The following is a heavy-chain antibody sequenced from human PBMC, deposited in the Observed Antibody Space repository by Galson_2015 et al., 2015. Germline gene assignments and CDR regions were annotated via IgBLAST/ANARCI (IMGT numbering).Heavy chain of an antibody. D-gene: IGHD3-3*01. J-gene: IGHJ4*02. CDR2: ISSSGSTI. V-gene: IGHV3-11*01. CDR3: ARGGAMDDFWSGYPDY. Sequence: SLRLSCAAFGFTFSDYYMSWIRQAPGKGLEWVSYISSSGSTIYYADSVKGRFTISRDNAKNSLYLQMNSLRAEDTAVYYCARGGAMDDFWSGYPDYWGQGTLVTVSS. CDR1: GFTFSDYY.